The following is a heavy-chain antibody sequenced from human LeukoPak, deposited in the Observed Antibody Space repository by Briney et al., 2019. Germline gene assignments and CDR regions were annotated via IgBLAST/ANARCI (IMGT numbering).Heavy chain of an antibody. J-gene: IGHJ6*02. V-gene: IGHV3-21*01. CDR1: GFTFSSYS. CDR2: ISSSSSYI. CDR3: ASLVSSGEMDV. D-gene: IGHD3-3*01. Sequence: GGSLRLSCAASGFTFSSYSVNWVRQAPGKGLEWVSSISSSSSYIYYADSVKGRFTISRDNAKNSLYLQMNSLRAEDTAVYYCASLVSSGEMDVWGQGTTVTVSS.